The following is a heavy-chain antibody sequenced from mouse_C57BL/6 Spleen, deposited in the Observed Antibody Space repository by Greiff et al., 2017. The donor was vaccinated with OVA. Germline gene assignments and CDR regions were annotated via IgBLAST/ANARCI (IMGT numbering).Heavy chain of an antibody. CDR3: ARGDYAWFAY. V-gene: IGHV3-6*01. Sequence: VQLQQSGPGLVKPSQSLSLTCSVTGYSITSGYYWNWIRQFPGNKLEWMGYISYDGSNNYNPSLKNRISITRDTSKNQFFLKLNSVTTEDTATYYCARGDYAWFAYWGQGTLVTVSA. J-gene: IGHJ3*01. CDR1: GYSITSGYY. CDR2: ISYDGSN. D-gene: IGHD2-4*01.